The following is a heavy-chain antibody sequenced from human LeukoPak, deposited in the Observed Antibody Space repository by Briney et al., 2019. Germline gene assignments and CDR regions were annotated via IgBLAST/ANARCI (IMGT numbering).Heavy chain of an antibody. CDR1: GGTFSSYA. Sequence: SVKVSCKASGGTFSSYAISWVRQAPGQGLEWMGGIIPIFGTANYAQKFQGRVTITADESTSTAYMELSSLRSEDTAVYYYASEPPPEYSSSHFDYWGQGTLVTVSS. V-gene: IGHV1-69*13. D-gene: IGHD6-6*01. CDR2: IIPIFGTA. J-gene: IGHJ4*02. CDR3: ASEPPPEYSSSHFDY.